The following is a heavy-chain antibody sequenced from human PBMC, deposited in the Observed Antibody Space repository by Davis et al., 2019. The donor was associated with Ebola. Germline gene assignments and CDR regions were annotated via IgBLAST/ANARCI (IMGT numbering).Heavy chain of an antibody. V-gene: IGHV3-43*01. CDR1: GFSFDDHT. Sequence: GGSLRLSCAASGFSFDDHTMHWVRQVPGKGLEWVSLITWTGGSTSYVDSVKGRFTISRDNSRSSLYLQMNSLTTEDKAFYYCAKERYSGGVCYDFWGQGTLVTVSS. J-gene: IGHJ4*01. CDR3: AKERYSGGVCYDF. CDR2: ITWTGGST. D-gene: IGHD2-8*02.